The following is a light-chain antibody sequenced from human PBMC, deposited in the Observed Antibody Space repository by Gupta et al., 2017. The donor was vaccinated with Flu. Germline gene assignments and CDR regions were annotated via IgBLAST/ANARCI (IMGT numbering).Light chain of an antibody. CDR3: QQRYNNPRA. CDR2: AAS. Sequence: IHTTQCLSSLSASVGDTVTITCWASQRISVYLNWYQQQPGKAPKRLFYAASSLQSGVSSRCSGDGSGKDFTLTSSSLQPEDCAQYYCQQRYNNPRAVGQGTKVEVK. CDR1: QRISVY. V-gene: IGKV1-39*01. J-gene: IGKJ1*01.